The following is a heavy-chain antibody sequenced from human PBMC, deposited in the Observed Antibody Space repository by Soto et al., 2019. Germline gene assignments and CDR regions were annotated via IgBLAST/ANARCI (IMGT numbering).Heavy chain of an antibody. CDR3: ARDSPYYYDSSGYYYYLFDY. D-gene: IGHD3-22*01. J-gene: IGHJ4*02. CDR2: ISYDGSNK. Sequence: GGSRRLSCAASGFTFSSYAMHWVRQAPGKGLGWVAVISYDGSNKYYADSVKGRFTISRDNSKNTLYLQMNSLRAEDTAVYYCARDSPYYYDSSGYYYYLFDYWGQGTLVTVSS. V-gene: IGHV3-30-3*01. CDR1: GFTFSSYA.